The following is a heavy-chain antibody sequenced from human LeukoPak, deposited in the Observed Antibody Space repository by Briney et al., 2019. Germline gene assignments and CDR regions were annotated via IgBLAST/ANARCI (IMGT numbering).Heavy chain of an antibody. J-gene: IGHJ4*02. CDR1: GFTFSSYE. CDR3: ASRYSFMFDY. D-gene: IGHD5-18*01. V-gene: IGHV3-74*01. Sequence: PGGSLRLSCAASGFTFSSYEMNWVRQAPGKGLVWVSRINSDGSSTSYADSVKGRFTISRDNAKNTLYLQMNSLRAEDTAVYYCASRYSFMFDYWGQGTLVTVSS. CDR2: INSDGSST.